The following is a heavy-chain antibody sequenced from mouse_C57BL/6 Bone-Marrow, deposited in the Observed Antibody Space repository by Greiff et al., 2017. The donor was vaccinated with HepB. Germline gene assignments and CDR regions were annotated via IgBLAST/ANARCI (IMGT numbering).Heavy chain of an antibody. CDR3: ARDYGRPYWYFDV. V-gene: IGHV3-6*01. J-gene: IGHJ1*03. Sequence: VQLKESGPGLVKPSQSLSLTCSVTGYSITSGYYWNWIRQFPGNKLAWMGYISYDGSNNYNPSLKNRISITRDTSTNQFFLKLNSVTTEDTATYYCARDYGRPYWYFDVWGTGTTVTVSS. CDR1: GYSITSGYY. CDR2: ISYDGSN. D-gene: IGHD1-1*01.